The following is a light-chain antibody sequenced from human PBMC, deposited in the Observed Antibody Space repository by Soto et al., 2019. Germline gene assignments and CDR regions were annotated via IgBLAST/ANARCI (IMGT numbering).Light chain of an antibody. Sequence: EIAMTQSPATLSVSPGERVTLSCRASQSVSSSVAWYQQKPGQAPRLLIYASSNRATGIPDRFSGSASGTDFTLTINRLEPEDFAVYYCQLYGISPHFGQGTRLEIK. J-gene: IGKJ5*01. CDR3: QLYGISPH. CDR1: QSVSSS. CDR2: ASS. V-gene: IGKV3-20*01.